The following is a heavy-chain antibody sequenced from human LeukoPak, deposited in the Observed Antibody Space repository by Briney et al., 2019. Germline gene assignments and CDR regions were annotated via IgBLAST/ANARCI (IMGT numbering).Heavy chain of an antibody. J-gene: IGHJ5*02. CDR3: ARDVDTTSHLNWFDP. D-gene: IGHD2/OR15-2a*01. V-gene: IGHV3-33*01. Sequence: GGSLRLSCAASGFSFTSYGMHWVRQAPGKGQEWVAVIWYHGGNENYADSVKGRFTISRDTSKNTLYLQMNSLRAEDTAMYYCARDVDTTSHLNWFDPWGQGTLVTVSS. CDR2: IWYHGGNE. CDR1: GFSFTSYG.